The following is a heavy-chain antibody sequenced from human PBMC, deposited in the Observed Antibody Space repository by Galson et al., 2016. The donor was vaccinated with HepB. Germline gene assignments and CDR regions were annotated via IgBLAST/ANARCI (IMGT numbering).Heavy chain of an antibody. V-gene: IGHV1-2*06. J-gene: IGHJ4*02. D-gene: IGHD3-22*01. CDR3: VRGKYYYDSSGYFAY. CDR1: GYTFNGYY. Sequence: SVKVSCKASGYTFNGYYMHWVRQAPGQGLEWMGRINPNSGDTNYAQKFQGRVSMTRDSSISTAYTELTRLRSDDTAVYYCVRGKYYYDSSGYFAYWGQGTLVTISS. CDR2: INPNSGDT.